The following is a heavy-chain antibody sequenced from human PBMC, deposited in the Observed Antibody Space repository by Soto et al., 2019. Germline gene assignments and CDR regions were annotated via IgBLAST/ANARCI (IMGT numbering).Heavy chain of an antibody. J-gene: IGHJ6*03. D-gene: IGHD5-12*01. Sequence: QVQLVQSGAEVRKPGASVTVSCRSSGDSFNDYYIHWVRQAPGQGFEWMGWINPNGGVTKYAQKFQGWVSMTRDTSIRTVYMQLSRLRSDDTAVYYCARESGGATATLDYYYFDMDVGGTGTTVTFSS. V-gene: IGHV1-2*04. CDR1: GDSFNDYY. CDR3: ARESGGATATLDYYYFDMDV. CDR2: INPNGGVT.